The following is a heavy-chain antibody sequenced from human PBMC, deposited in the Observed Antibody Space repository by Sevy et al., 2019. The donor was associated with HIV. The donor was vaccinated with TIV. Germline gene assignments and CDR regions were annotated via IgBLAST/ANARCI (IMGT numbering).Heavy chain of an antibody. J-gene: IGHJ4*02. V-gene: IGHV3-23*01. CDR3: VREGRNYEYVWGTYHSGF. D-gene: IGHD3-16*02. CDR1: GFTFSSYA. Sequence: GGSLRLSCAASGFTFSSYAMSWVRQAPGKGLEWVSAISGSGGSTYYADSVKGRFTISRDNTKNTLFLQLNSLRPEDTAVYYCVREGRNYEYVWGTYHSGFRAQGTLVTVSS. CDR2: ISGSGGST.